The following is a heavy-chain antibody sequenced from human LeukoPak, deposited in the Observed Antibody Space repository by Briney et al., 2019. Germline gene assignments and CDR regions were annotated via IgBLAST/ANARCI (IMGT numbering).Heavy chain of an antibody. J-gene: IGHJ3*02. D-gene: IGHD3-9*01. Sequence: QAGGSLRLSCAASGFTFSMYWMSWVRQAPGKGLEWVANINQDGGEKWYVDSVKGRFTISRDNAKNSLYLQMNSLRAEDTAVYYCARELLIGAFDIWGQGTMVTVSS. V-gene: IGHV3-7*01. CDR1: GFTFSMYW. CDR3: ARELLIGAFDI. CDR2: INQDGGEK.